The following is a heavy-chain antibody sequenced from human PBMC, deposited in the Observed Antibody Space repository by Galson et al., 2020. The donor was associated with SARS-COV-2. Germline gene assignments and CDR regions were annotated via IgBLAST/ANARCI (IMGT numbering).Heavy chain of an antibody. V-gene: IGHV3-30*18. Sequence: GESLKISCAASGFTFSSYAMHWVRQAPGKGLEWVAVISSDGSNKYYADSVKGRFTFSRNNSKNTLYLQMNSLRAEDTAVYYCAKAHSSGWYYFDYWGQGTLVTVSS. CDR1: GFTFSSYA. CDR2: ISSDGSNK. D-gene: IGHD6-19*01. CDR3: AKAHSSGWYYFDY. J-gene: IGHJ4*02.